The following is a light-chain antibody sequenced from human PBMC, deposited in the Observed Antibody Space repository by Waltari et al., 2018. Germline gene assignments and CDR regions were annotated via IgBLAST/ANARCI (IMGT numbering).Light chain of an antibody. Sequence: ELVMTHSPVTLYVSPGERATLSCRASQSVGTKLAWYQQKPGQAPTLLIYGASNRATGIAARFSGSGSGTEFALTISSLQPEDFAVYYCHHYNKRPPSYTFGQGTRLEIK. CDR3: HHYNKRPPSYT. J-gene: IGKJ2*01. V-gene: IGKV3-15*01. CDR2: GAS. CDR1: QSVGTK.